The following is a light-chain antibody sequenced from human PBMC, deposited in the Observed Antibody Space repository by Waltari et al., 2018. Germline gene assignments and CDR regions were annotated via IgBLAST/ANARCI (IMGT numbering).Light chain of an antibody. V-gene: IGKV3-20*01. Sequence: EIVLTQSPGTLSLSPGERATLSCRASQSVSSSYLAWYQQKPGQAPRLLIYGASSRATGSPDRFSGSGSGTDFTLTIIRLEPEDFAVYYCQQYGSSPLGTFGQGTKLEIK. CDR3: QQYGSSPLGT. J-gene: IGKJ2*01. CDR2: GAS. CDR1: QSVSSSY.